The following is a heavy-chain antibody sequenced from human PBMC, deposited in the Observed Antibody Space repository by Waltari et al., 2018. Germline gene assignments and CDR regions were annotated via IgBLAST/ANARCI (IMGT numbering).Heavy chain of an antibody. CDR2: VYYSGGT. V-gene: IGHV4-39*07. CDR3: ARVMKLFWSGHPNYFDY. CDR1: GGSISSSSSY. Sequence: QLQLQESGPGLVKPSETLSLTCTVSGGSISSSSSYWGWIRQPPGKGLEWIGSVYYSGGTYYSPSLKSRVTMSVDTSKNQFSLKLSSVTAADTAVYYCARVMKLFWSGHPNYFDYWGQGTLVTVSS. J-gene: IGHJ4*02. D-gene: IGHD3-3*01.